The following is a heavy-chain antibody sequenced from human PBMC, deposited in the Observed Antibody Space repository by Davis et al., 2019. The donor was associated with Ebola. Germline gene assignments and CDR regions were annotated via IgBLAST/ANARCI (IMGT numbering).Heavy chain of an antibody. CDR1: GFTFSSYG. J-gene: IGHJ6*02. CDR2: IWYDGSNK. CDR3: ARDTVPDPSFGMDV. V-gene: IGHV3-33*01. Sequence: GGSLRLSCAASGFTFSSYGMHWVRQAPGKGLEWVAVIWYDGSNKYYADSVKGRFTISRDNSQNTLSLQMNSLRAEDTAVYYCARDTVPDPSFGMDVWGQGTTVTVSS. D-gene: IGHD4-11*01.